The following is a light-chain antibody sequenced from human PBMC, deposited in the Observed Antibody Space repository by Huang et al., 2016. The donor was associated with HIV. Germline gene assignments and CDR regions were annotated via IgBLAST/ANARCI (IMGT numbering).Light chain of an antibody. V-gene: IGKV3-15*01. Sequence: EIVMTQSPATLSVSPGERAILLCRASQNIDTNVVWYQQKPGQAPRLLIFGASTRATGISARFTGGGSETEFTLTINSVQSEDVAMYYCHQYNDWPPWTFGQGTRVEI. CDR2: GAS. CDR1: QNIDTN. CDR3: HQYNDWPPWT. J-gene: IGKJ1*01.